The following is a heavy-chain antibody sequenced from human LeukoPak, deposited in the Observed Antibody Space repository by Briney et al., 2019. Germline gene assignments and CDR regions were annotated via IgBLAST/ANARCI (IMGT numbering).Heavy chain of an antibody. CDR2: ISYDGSNK. CDR3: AKDRYDSSGYYGSILGY. Sequence: GGSLRLSCAASGFTFSSYGMHWVRQAPGKGLEWVAVISYDGSNKYYADSVKGRFTISRDNSKNTLYLQMNSLRAEDTAVYYCAKDRYDSSGYYGSILGYWGQGTLVTVSS. J-gene: IGHJ4*02. CDR1: GFTFSSYG. V-gene: IGHV3-30*18. D-gene: IGHD3-22*01.